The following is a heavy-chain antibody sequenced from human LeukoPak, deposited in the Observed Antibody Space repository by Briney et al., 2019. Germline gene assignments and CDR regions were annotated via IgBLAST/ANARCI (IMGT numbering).Heavy chain of an antibody. CDR2: ISGRGGST. CDR3: AKDLWSGLGAFDI. CDR1: GFTFSSYA. V-gene: IGHV3-23*01. J-gene: IGHJ3*02. Sequence: GGSLRLSCAASGFTFSSYAMSWVRQAPGKGLEWVSGISGRGGSTYCADSVKGRFTISRDNSKNTLYLQMNSLRAEDTAVHYSAKDLWSGLGAFDIWGQGTMVTVSS. D-gene: IGHD3-3*01.